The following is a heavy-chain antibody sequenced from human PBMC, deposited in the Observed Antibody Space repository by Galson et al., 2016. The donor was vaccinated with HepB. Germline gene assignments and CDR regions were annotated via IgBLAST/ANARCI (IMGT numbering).Heavy chain of an antibody. V-gene: IGHV3-74*01. CDR2: IDPDGRRA. CDR3: VRGEDGYNY. J-gene: IGHJ4*02. CDR1: GFTFRNYW. Sequence: SLRLSCAASGFTFRNYWMHWVRQAPGKGLAWVSRIDPDGRRAHYADSVQGRFTISRDNAKSTLSLQMNSLRVEDTGVYYCVRGEDGYNYWGQGILVTVSS. D-gene: IGHD5-24*01.